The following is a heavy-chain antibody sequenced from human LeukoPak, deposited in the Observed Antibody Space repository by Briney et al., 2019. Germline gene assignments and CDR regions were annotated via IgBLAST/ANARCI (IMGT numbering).Heavy chain of an antibody. Sequence: SETLSLTCTVSGYSISSGYYWGWIRQPPGKGLEWIGSIYHSGSTYYNPSLKSRVTISVDTSKNQFSLKLSSVTAADTAVYYCARSTTLVEDAFDIWGQGTMVTVSS. V-gene: IGHV4-38-2*02. CDR3: ARSTTLVEDAFDI. CDR1: GYSISSGYY. D-gene: IGHD4-23*01. J-gene: IGHJ3*02. CDR2: IYHSGST.